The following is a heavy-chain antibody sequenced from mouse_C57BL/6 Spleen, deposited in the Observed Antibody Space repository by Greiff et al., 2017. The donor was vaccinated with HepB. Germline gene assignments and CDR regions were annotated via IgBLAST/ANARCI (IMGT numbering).Heavy chain of an antibody. V-gene: IGHV1-22*01. D-gene: IGHD2-3*01. J-gene: IGHJ3*01. CDR2: INPNNGGT. CDR1: GYTFTDYN. Sequence: SGPELVKPGASVKMSCKASGYTFTDYNMHWVKQSHGKSLEWIGYINPNNGGTSYNQKFKGKATLTVNKSSSTAYMELRSLTSEDSAVYYCARRKNSYDGYYDWFAYWGQGTLVTVSA. CDR3: ARRKNSYDGYYDWFAY.